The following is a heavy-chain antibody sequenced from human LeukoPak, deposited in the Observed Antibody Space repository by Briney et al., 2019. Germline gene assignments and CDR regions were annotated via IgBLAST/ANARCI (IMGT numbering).Heavy chain of an antibody. CDR2: ISESGSI. CDR3: ARGSKGPRLLY. J-gene: IGHJ4*02. V-gene: IGHV4-34*01. D-gene: IGHD6-6*01. Sequence: PSETLSLTCAVYGGSLSGYFWSWIRQPPGKGLEWIGEISESGSINFSPSLKSRVTISVDTAKNQFSLKLNSVTAADTAVYYCARGSKGPRLLYWGQGTLVTVSS. CDR1: GGSLSGYF.